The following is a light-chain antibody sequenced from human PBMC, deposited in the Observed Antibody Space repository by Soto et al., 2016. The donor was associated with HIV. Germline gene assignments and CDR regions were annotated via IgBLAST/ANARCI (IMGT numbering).Light chain of an antibody. J-gene: IGLJ2*01. Sequence: SYELTQPPSLLVAPRKTARITCGGNNVGSKSVQWYQQKPGQAPILVLYDDSDRPSGIPERFSGSNSGNTATLSISRVEAGDEADYYCQVWDAGTDLVVFGGGTKLTVL. V-gene: IGLV3-21*03. CDR1: NVGSKS. CDR2: DDS. CDR3: QVWDAGTDLVV.